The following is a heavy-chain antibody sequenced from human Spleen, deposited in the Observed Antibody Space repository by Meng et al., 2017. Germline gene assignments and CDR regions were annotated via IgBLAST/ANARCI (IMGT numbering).Heavy chain of an antibody. V-gene: IGHV3-9*01. Sequence: SLKISCAASGFTFDDYAMHWVRQAPGKGLEWVSGISWNSGSIGYADSVKGRFTISRDNAKNSLYLQMNSLRAEDTAMYYCAKGGLLAGMRDAFDIWGQGTMVTVSS. CDR1: GFTFDDYA. D-gene: IGHD6-19*01. CDR3: AKGGLLAGMRDAFDI. J-gene: IGHJ3*02. CDR2: ISWNSGSI.